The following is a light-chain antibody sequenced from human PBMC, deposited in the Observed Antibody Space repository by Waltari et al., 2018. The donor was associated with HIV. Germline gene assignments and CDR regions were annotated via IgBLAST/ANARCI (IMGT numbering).Light chain of an antibody. J-gene: IGLJ3*02. Sequence: QSALTQPASVSGSPGQSITNPCPGTTRDVGGYNRVSGYQQHPGKAPKVMIYEVTKWPSGVSSRFSGSKSGNTASLTISGLQAEDEADYYCCSFAGDNTWVFGGGTKLTVL. V-gene: IGLV2-23*02. CDR3: CSFAGDNTWV. CDR2: EVT. CDR1: TRDVGGYNR.